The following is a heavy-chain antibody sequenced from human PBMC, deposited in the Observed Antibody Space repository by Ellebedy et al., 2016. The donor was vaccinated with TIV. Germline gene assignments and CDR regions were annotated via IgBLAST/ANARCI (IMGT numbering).Heavy chain of an antibody. CDR1: GDSISSFY. CDR3: TRDKGRQQLPPSLNCFDP. D-gene: IGHD6-13*01. J-gene: IGHJ5*02. Sequence: MPSETLSLTCSVSGDSISSFYWSWIRQSAGKGLEWTGRVYSSGRTDYNPSLRSRVSMSLDSSRNQFSLKLTSVTAADTAVYFCTRDKGRQQLPPSLNCFDPWGQGTLVIVSS. V-gene: IGHV4-4*07. CDR2: VYSSGRT.